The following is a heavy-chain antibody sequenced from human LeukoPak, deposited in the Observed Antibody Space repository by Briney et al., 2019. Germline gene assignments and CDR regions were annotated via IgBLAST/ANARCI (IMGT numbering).Heavy chain of an antibody. Sequence: SVKVSCKASGGTFSSYAISWVRQAPGQVLEWMGRIIPILGIANYAQKFQGRVTITADKSTSTAYMELSSLRSEDTAVYYCARDLLTVNSQSSPWFDPWGQGTLVTVSS. CDR1: GGTFSSYA. V-gene: IGHV1-69*04. CDR2: IIPILGIA. J-gene: IGHJ5*02. CDR3: ARDLLTVNSQSSPWFDP. D-gene: IGHD1-14*01.